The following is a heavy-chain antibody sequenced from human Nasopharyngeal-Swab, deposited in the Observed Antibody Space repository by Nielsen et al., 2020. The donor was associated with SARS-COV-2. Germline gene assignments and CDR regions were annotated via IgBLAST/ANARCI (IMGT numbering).Heavy chain of an antibody. J-gene: IGHJ6*03. CDR2: IYSSGST. Sequence: SQTLSLTCTVSGGSISSSSYYWGWIRQPPGKGLAWLGSIYSSGSTYYNPSHKCRVTISVDTSKNQFSLKLSSVTAADTAVYYCASLSSSWSLGYYYYYMDVWGKGTTVTVSS. D-gene: IGHD6-13*01. V-gene: IGHV4-39*01. CDR3: ASLSSSWSLGYYYYYMDV. CDR1: GGSISSSSYY.